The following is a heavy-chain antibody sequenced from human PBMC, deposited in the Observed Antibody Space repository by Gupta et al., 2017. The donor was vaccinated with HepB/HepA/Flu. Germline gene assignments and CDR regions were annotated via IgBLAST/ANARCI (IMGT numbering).Heavy chain of an antibody. CDR3: AKGITMIPRYYFDY. V-gene: IGHV3-9*01. CDR2: ISWNSGSI. CDR1: GFTFDDYA. J-gene: IGHJ4*02. Sequence: EVQLVESGGGLVQPGRSLRLSCAASGFTFDDYAMHWVRQAPGKGLEWVSGISWNSGSIGYADSVKGRFTISRDNAKNSLYLQMNSLRAEDTALYYCAKGITMIPRYYFDYWGQGTLVTVSS. D-gene: IGHD3-22*01.